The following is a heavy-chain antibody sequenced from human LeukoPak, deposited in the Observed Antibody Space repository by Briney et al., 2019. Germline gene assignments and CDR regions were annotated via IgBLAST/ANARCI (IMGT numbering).Heavy chain of an antibody. CDR3: TTQPGGDQPGAFDY. Sequence: KPGGSLRLSCAASEFTFSSYAMSWVRQAPGKGLEWVGRIKRQPDGGTTDYAAPVKARFTISRDDSRNTLYLQMNSLKTEDTAVYYCTTQPGGDQPGAFDYWGQGTLVTVSS. CDR2: IKRQPDGGTT. CDR1: EFTFSSYA. J-gene: IGHJ4*02. D-gene: IGHD1-14*01. V-gene: IGHV3-15*01.